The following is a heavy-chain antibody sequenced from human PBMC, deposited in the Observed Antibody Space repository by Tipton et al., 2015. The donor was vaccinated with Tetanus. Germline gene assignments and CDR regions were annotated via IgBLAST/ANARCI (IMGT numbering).Heavy chain of an antibody. CDR1: GFIFSSYG. D-gene: IGHD2-15*01. V-gene: IGHV3-33*01. CDR3: ARGADCSGGSCFSGDFDN. J-gene: IGHJ4*02. Sequence: SLRLSCAASGFIFSSYGIHWVRQAPGKGLEWVAVSWYDGTDKYYADSVKGRFTISRDNSKNTLYLQMNSLRAEDTAVYYCARGADCSGGSCFSGDFDNWGQGTQVTVSP. CDR2: SWYDGTDK.